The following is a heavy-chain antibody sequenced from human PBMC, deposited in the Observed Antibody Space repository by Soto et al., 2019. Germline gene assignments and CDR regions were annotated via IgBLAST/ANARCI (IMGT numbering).Heavy chain of an antibody. Sequence: PXGSLNLSCAASGVTFSSYAMSWVRKAPGKGLEWVSAISGSGGSTYYADSVKGRFTISRDNSKNTLYLQMNSLRAEDTAVYYCAKDPVAARPYGDWFDHWGQGTLVTVSS. CDR2: ISGSGGST. D-gene: IGHD6-6*01. CDR1: GVTFSSYA. CDR3: AKDPVAARPYGDWFDH. J-gene: IGHJ5*02. V-gene: IGHV3-23*01.